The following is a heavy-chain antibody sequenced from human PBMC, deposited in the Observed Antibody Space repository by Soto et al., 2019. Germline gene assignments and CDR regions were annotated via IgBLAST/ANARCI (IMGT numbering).Heavy chain of an antibody. CDR3: AGGTGWLTDK. J-gene: IGHJ4*02. Sequence: EVYLVESGGDLVQPGGSLRLSCAAYGFIFSDHWMNWVRQAPGKGLEWVANIKQDGSETKYVESVRGRFTISRDNAKNSLYLQMNTLRAEDTAVYYCAGGTGWLTDKWGQGTLVAVSS. V-gene: IGHV3-7*04. CDR2: IKQDGSET. CDR1: GFIFSDHW. D-gene: IGHD5-18*01.